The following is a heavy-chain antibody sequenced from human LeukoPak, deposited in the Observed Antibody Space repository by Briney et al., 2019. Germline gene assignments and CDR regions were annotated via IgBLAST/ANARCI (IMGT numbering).Heavy chain of an antibody. CDR3: ARGGAAAGTRFDP. CDR2: INPNSGGT. J-gene: IGHJ5*02. Sequence: ASVKVSCKASGYAFASHYMHWVRQAPGQGLKWMGWINPNSGGTNYAQKFQGRVTMTRDTSISTAYMELSRLRSDDTAVYYCARGGAAAGTRFDPWGQGTLVTVSS. CDR1: GYAFASHY. D-gene: IGHD6-13*01. V-gene: IGHV1-2*02.